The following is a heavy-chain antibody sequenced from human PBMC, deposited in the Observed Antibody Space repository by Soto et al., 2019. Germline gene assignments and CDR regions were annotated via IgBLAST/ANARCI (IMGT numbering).Heavy chain of an antibody. CDR1: GYTFTSYG. Sequence: QVQLVQSGAEVKKPGASVKVSCKASGYTFTSYGISWVRQAPGQGLEWMGWISAYNGNTNYAQKLQGRVTMTTDTSTSTAYRELRSLRSDDTAVYYCARDGSRGYSGYDTFDYWGQGTLVTVSS. CDR2: ISAYNGNT. V-gene: IGHV1-18*04. D-gene: IGHD5-12*01. CDR3: ARDGSRGYSGYDTFDY. J-gene: IGHJ4*02.